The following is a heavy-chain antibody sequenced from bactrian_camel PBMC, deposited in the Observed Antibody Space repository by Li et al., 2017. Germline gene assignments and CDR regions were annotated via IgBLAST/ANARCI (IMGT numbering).Heavy chain of an antibody. D-gene: IGHD2*01. J-gene: IGHJ4*01. V-gene: IGHV3-1*01. CDR3: LVGFDY. CDR1: GFAFSDYP. Sequence: EVQLVESGGGLVQPGGSLTLSCAASGFAFSDYPLTWVRQTPGKRFEWVSAINSRRIATYTDSVRGRFTISRDNTKNTVSLELTMLTIEDTAMYYCLVGFDYWGQGTQVTVS. CDR2: INSRRIA.